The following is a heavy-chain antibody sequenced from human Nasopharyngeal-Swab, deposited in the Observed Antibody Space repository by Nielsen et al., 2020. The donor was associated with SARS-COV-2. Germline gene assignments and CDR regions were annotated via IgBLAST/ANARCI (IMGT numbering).Heavy chain of an antibody. V-gene: IGHV3-21*01. D-gene: IGHD2-2*01. CDR3: ARGQYCSSTSCYARGYYYYYGMDV. Sequence: GSLKISCAASGFTFSSSSMNWVRQAPGKGLEWVSSISSSSSYIYYADSVKGRFTISRDNAKNSLYLQMNSLRAEDTAVYYCARGQYCSSTSCYARGYYYYYGMDVWGQGTTVTVSS. CDR1: GFTFSSSS. CDR2: ISSSSSYI. J-gene: IGHJ6*02.